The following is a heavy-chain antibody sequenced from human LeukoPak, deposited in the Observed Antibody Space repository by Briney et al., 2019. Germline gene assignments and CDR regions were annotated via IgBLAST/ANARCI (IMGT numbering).Heavy chain of an antibody. CDR2: IIPIFGTA. J-gene: IGHJ6*03. CDR1: GGTFSSYA. CDR3: ARHAGITIPNYYYYYLDV. Sequence: GASVKVSCKASGGTFSSYAISWVRQAPGQELEWMGGIIPIFGTANYAQKFQGRVTITTDESTSTAYMELSSLRSEDTAVYYCARHAGITIPNYYYYYLDVWGQGTPVTVSS. D-gene: IGHD3-3*01. V-gene: IGHV1-69*05.